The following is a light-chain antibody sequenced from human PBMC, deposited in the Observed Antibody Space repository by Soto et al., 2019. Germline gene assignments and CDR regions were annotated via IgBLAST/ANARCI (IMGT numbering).Light chain of an antibody. V-gene: IGLV2-14*01. J-gene: IGLJ2*01. Sequence: QSALTQPAFVSGSPGQSITISCTGTSSDVGGYSYVSWYQHPPGKAPKLMISEVSNRPSGVSNRFSGSKSGNTASLTISGLQAEVEADYYCSSYAGSYTVVFGGGTKLTVL. CDR2: EVS. CDR1: SSDVGGYSY. CDR3: SSYAGSYTVV.